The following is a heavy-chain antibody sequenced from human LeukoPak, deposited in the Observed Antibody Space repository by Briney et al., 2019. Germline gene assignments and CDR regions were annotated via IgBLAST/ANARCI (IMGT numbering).Heavy chain of an antibody. V-gene: IGHV3-9*01. J-gene: IGHJ4*02. CDR1: GFTFDDYA. CDR3: AKDMGITMVRGVIGFDY. D-gene: IGHD3-10*01. CDR2: ISWNSGSI. Sequence: GGSLRLSCAASGFTFDDYAMHWVRQAPGKGLEWGSGISWNSGSIGYADSVKGRFTISRDNAKNSLYLQMNSLRAEDTALYYCAKDMGITMVRGVIGFDYWGQGTLVTVSS.